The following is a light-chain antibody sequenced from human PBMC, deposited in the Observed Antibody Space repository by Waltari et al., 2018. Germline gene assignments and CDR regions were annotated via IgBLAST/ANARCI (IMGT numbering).Light chain of an antibody. V-gene: IGLV2-14*01. CDR3: SSYTSSRTLVV. Sequence: QSPPPHPPSASGPPGQSIIISCSASSSDVGGYNFSSWHQQHPGKAPKLIIYEVSNRPSGVSNRFSGAKSGNTASLTISGLQAEDEADYYCSSYTSSRTLVVFGGGTQLTVL. CDR1: SSDVGGYNF. J-gene: IGLJ2*01. CDR2: EVS.